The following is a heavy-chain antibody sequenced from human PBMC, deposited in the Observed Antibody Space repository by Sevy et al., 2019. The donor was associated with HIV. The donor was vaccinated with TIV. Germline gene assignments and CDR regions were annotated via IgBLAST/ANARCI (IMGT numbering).Heavy chain of an antibody. CDR1: GFTFSNYN. Sequence: GGSLRLSCAASGFTFSNYNMTWVRQAPGKGLEWVSFISSSSGSIYYADSLKGRFTISRDNAKNSLYLQMNSLRAEDTAVYYCARDRDMIVKNKYYYYGMDVWGQGTTVTVSS. CDR3: ARDRDMIVKNKYYYYGMDV. V-gene: IGHV3-21*01. D-gene: IGHD3-22*01. CDR2: ISSSSGSI. J-gene: IGHJ6*02.